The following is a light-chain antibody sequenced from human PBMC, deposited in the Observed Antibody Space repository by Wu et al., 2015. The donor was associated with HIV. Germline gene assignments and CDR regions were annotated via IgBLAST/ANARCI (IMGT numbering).Light chain of an antibody. V-gene: IGKV1-39*01. Sequence: DRVTITCRASQSIDQYLNWYQKKPGKAPELLIHATSNLQSGVPSRFSGSGSGTDFTLTISSLQPEDFATYYCQQSYSTPLTFGGGTKVEIK. CDR3: QQSYSTPLT. CDR1: QSIDQY. J-gene: IGKJ4*01. CDR2: ATS.